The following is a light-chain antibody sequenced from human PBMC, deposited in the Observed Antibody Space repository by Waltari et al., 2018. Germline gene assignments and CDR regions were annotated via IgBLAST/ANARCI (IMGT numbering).Light chain of an antibody. CDR1: QSVSSQ. J-gene: IGKJ1*01. V-gene: IGKV3-11*01. Sequence: EIVLTQSPATLSLSPGEGATLSCRASQSVSSQLVWYQQKRGQAPRLLIYDASNRATGIPARFSGSGSGTDFTLTISSLDPEDFAVYYCQQCNNSPPTFGQGTKVEIK. CDR3: QQCNNSPPT. CDR2: DAS.